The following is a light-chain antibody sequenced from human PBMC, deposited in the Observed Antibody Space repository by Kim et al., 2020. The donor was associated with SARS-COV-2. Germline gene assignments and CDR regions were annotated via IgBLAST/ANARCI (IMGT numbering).Light chain of an antibody. J-gene: IGKJ1*01. CDR2: AAS. CDR3: QQSYITPRT. V-gene: IGKV1-39*01. CDR1: QRISTY. Sequence: DIQMTQSPSSLSTSIGHRVTITCRASQRISTYLNWYQHKPGKAPKLLIYAASRLQSGVPSRFSGGGSGTDFTLTISSLQPEDIATYYCQQSYITPRTFGQGTKVDIK.